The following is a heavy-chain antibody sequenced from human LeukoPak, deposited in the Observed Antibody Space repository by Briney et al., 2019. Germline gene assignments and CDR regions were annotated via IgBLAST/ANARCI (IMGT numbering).Heavy chain of an antibody. CDR3: ARSGLSATGEFDY. Sequence: SETLSLTCTVSGGSISSGGYYWSWIRQPPGKGLEWIGYIYYSGTTYYNPSLKSRLTVSVDTSKNQFSLKLSSVTAADTAVYYCARSGLSATGEFDYWGQGTLVTVPS. CDR2: IYYSGTT. V-gene: IGHV4-31*03. J-gene: IGHJ4*02. D-gene: IGHD2-15*01. CDR1: GGSISSGGYY.